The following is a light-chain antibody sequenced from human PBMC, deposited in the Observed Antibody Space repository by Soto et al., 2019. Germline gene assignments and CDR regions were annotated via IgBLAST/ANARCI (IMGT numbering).Light chain of an antibody. CDR2: SNN. J-gene: IGLJ2*01. Sequence: QSVLTQPPSASGTPGQRVTISCSGSSSNSESNTVNWYQQLPGTAPKLLIYSNNQRPSGVPDRFSGSKSGTSASLAISGLQSEDEADYYCAAWDDSLNGVVFGGGTKLTVL. CDR3: AAWDDSLNGVV. V-gene: IGLV1-44*01. CDR1: SSNSESNT.